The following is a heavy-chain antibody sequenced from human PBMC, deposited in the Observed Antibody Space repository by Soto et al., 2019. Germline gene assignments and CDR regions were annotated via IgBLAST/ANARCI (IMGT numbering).Heavy chain of an antibody. CDR3: AGRYCTNGVCYTNYYYYIDV. V-gene: IGHV3-23*01. D-gene: IGHD2-8*01. Sequence: GGSLRLSCAASGGTFITYWMSWVRQATGKGLEWVSTITTSGGNTYYADSVQGRFTISRDNSKNTLYLQMNSLRAEDTAVYYCAGRYCTNGVCYTNYYYYIDVWGKGTTVTVSS. J-gene: IGHJ6*03. CDR1: GGTFITYW. CDR2: ITTSGGNT.